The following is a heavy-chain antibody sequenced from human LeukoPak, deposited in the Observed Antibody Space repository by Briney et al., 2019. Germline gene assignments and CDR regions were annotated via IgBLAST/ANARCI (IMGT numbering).Heavy chain of an antibody. CDR2: IYHSGST. J-gene: IGHJ4*02. CDR1: GYSISSGYY. Sequence: PSETLSLTCTVSGYSISSGYYWGWIRQPPGKGLEWIGSIYHSGSTNYNPSLKSRVTISIDTSRHRFSLKLSSVTAADTAVYYCARGPNYYDSSGYFDYWGQGTLVTVSS. V-gene: IGHV4-38-2*02. D-gene: IGHD3-22*01. CDR3: ARGPNYYDSSGYFDY.